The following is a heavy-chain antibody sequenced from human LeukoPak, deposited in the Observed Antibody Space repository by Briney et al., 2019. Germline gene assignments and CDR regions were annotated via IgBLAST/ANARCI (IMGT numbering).Heavy chain of an antibody. D-gene: IGHD4-11*01. Sequence: GGSLRLSCVASGFTFSAYGMQWVRQAPGKGLEWVAVISNDGDNKYYSNSVKGRFTISRDSSKNTLYPQMNSLRPEDTAVYSCAKDLTTLFLASDVWGLGTMVTVSS. CDR2: ISNDGDNK. J-gene: IGHJ3*01. CDR3: AKDLTTLFLASDV. CDR1: GFTFSAYG. V-gene: IGHV3-30*18.